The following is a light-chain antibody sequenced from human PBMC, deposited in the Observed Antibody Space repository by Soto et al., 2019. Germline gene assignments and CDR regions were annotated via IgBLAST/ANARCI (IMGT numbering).Light chain of an antibody. J-gene: IGKJ1*01. Sequence: DLQMTQSPSSLSASVGDRVTISCRASQSINTNLNWYQQKAGKAPKLLIYAASNLQGGVPSRFSGSGSGTDFTLTISSLQPEDFATYYCQQSYNTPRTFGQGTKVEIK. CDR1: QSINTN. V-gene: IGKV1-39*01. CDR2: AAS. CDR3: QQSYNTPRT.